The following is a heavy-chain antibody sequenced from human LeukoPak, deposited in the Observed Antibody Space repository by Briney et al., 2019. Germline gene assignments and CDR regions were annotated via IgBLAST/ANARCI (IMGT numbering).Heavy chain of an antibody. CDR2: ISYDGSAK. CDR3: VKGSVAYTGGHLDY. Sequence: GGSLRLSCAASGFTFSSFAMHWPRQAPGKGPEWAAVISYDGSAKYYADSVRGRFTISRDDSKNTLYLQMNSLRPEDTAIYYCVKGSVAYTGGHLDYWGQGTLVTVSS. D-gene: IGHD2-15*01. J-gene: IGHJ4*02. CDR1: GFTFSSFA. V-gene: IGHV3-30*18.